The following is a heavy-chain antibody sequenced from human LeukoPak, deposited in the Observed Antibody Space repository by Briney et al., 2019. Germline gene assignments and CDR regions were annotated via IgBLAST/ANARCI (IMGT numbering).Heavy chain of an antibody. J-gene: IGHJ4*02. V-gene: IGHV3-21*01. CDR1: GFTFSSYS. CDR3: ASEIVGAVDY. CDR2: ISSSSSYI. Sequence: GGSLRLSCAAYGFTFSSYSMNWVRQAPGKGLEWVSSISSSSSYIYYADSVKGRFTISRDNAKNSLYLQMNSLRAEDTAVYYCASEIVGAVDYWGQGTLVTVSS. D-gene: IGHD1-26*01.